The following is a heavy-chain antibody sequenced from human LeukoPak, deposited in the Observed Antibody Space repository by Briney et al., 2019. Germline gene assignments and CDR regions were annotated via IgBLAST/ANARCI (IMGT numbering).Heavy chain of an antibody. CDR3: ARGCRGRAMAKRRYYYYMDV. CDR2: INHSGST. CDR1: GGSFSGYY. D-gene: IGHD5-18*01. Sequence: PSETLSLTCAVYGGSFSGYYWSWLRQPPGKGLEWIGEINHSGSTNYNPSLKSRVTISVDTSKNQFSLKLSSVTAADTAVYYCARGCRGRAMAKRRYYYYMDVWGKGTTVTVSS. V-gene: IGHV4-34*01. J-gene: IGHJ6*03.